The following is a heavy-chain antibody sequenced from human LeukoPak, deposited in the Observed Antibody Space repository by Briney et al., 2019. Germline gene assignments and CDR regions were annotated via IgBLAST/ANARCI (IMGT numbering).Heavy chain of an antibody. CDR3: ATYCSGGSCFVY. Sequence: ASVKVSCMASGYTFTSYGISWVRPAPGQGLEWMGWISAYNGNTNYAQKLQGRVTMTTDTSTSTAYMELRSLRSDDTAVYYGATYCSGGSCFVYWGQGTLVTVSS. D-gene: IGHD2-15*01. J-gene: IGHJ4*02. V-gene: IGHV1-18*01. CDR1: GYTFTSYG. CDR2: ISAYNGNT.